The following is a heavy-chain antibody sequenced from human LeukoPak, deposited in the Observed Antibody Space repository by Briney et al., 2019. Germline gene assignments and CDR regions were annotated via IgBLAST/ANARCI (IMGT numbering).Heavy chain of an antibody. Sequence: GGSLRLSCAASGVTFSNYGMHWVRQAPGKGLEWVAVIWYDGSNKYYADSVKGRFTISRDNSKNTLYLQMNSLRVEDTAVYYCARDPSNWGGEYWFDTWGQGTLVTVSS. CDR2: IWYDGSNK. CDR1: GVTFSNYG. CDR3: ARDPSNWGGEYWFDT. V-gene: IGHV3-33*01. D-gene: IGHD7-27*01. J-gene: IGHJ5*02.